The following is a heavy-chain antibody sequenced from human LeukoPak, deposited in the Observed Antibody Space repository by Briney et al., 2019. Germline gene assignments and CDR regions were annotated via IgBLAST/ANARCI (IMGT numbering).Heavy chain of an antibody. CDR1: GYTFTSYY. D-gene: IGHD6-19*01. J-gene: IGHJ6*03. V-gene: IGHV1-46*01. CDR2: INPSGGST. Sequence: ASVKVSCKASGYTFTSYYMHWVRQAPEQGLEWMGIINPSGGSTSYAQKFQGRVTMTRDTSTSTVYMELSSLRSEDTAVYYCARDSSLSRLAIYYMDVWGKGTTVTVSS. CDR3: ARDSSLSRLAIYYMDV.